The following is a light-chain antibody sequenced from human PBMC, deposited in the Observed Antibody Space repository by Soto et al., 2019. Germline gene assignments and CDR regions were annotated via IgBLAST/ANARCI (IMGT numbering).Light chain of an antibody. J-gene: IGKJ5*01. CDR2: AAS. V-gene: IGKV1-39*01. Sequence: DVQMTQSPSSLSALVGDRVTITCRASQSVSRYLNWYQHKPGKAPKLLINAASNLRSGVPSRFSGSGSGTDFTITIDGLQPEDFAVYYCQQSYITPPITFGQGTRLEVK. CDR1: QSVSRY. CDR3: QQSYITPPIT.